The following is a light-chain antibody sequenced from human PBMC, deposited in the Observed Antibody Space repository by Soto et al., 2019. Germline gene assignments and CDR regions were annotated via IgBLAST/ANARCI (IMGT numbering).Light chain of an antibody. V-gene: IGKV3-20*01. CDR3: QQYGSSPTT. CDR2: GAS. Sequence: ERVLTQSPVTLSLYPGERATLSCRASQSVSSSYLAWYQQKPGQAPRLLIYGASSRATGIPDRFSGSRSGTDFTLTISRLEPEDFAVYYCQQYGSSPTTFGQGTRLEIK. J-gene: IGKJ5*01. CDR1: QSVSSSY.